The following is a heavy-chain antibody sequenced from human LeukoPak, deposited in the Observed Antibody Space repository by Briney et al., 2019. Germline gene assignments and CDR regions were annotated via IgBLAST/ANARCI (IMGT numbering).Heavy chain of an antibody. CDR3: TRQGLAYYYDSSGYYPPGY. CDR1: GFTFGDYA. J-gene: IGHJ4*02. Sequence: GGSLRLSCTASGFTFGDYAMSWFRQAPGKGLEWVGFIRSKAYGGTTEYAASVKGRFTISRDDSKSIAYLQMNSLKTGDTAVYYCTRQGLAYYYDSSGYYPPGYWGQGTLVTVFS. D-gene: IGHD3-22*01. CDR2: IRSKAYGGTT. V-gene: IGHV3-49*03.